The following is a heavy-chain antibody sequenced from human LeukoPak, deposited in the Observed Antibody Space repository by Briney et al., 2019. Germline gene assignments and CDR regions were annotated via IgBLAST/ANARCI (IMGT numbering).Heavy chain of an antibody. V-gene: IGHV1-69*05. J-gene: IGHJ6*03. D-gene: IGHD6-13*01. CDR2: IIPIFGTA. CDR1: GGTFSSYA. CDR3: ARALSGGTARSSNYMDV. Sequence: SVKVSCKASGGTFSSYAISWVRQAPGQGLEWMGGIIPIFGTANYAQKFQGRVTITTDESTSTAYMELSSLRSEDTAVYYCARALSGGTARSSNYMDVWGKGTTVTVSS.